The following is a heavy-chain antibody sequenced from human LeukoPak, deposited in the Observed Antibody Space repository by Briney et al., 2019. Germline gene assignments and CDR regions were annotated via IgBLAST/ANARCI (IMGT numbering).Heavy chain of an antibody. CDR2: INSDGSST. D-gene: IGHD3-16*02. J-gene: IGHJ5*02. CDR3: ARSIVRGRINWFDP. V-gene: IGHV3-74*01. CDR1: GFTFSSYW. Sequence: HPGGSLRLSCAASGFTFSSYWMHWVRQAPGKGLVWVSRINSDGSSTSYADSVKGRFTISRDNAKNTLYLQMNSLRAEDTAVYYCARSIVRGRINWFDPWGQGTLVTVSS.